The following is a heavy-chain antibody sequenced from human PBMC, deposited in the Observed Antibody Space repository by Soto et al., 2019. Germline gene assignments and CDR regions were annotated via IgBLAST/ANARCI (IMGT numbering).Heavy chain of an antibody. Sequence: GGSLTLSCAASGFTFTNYAMTWVRQSPGQGLQWVSGISATGGLKYYADSVQGRFTISRDNSKNTLYLQMDNLRGDDTAIYYCAREVAAPSGWLDPWGQGTQVTVSS. V-gene: IGHV3-23*01. D-gene: IGHD6-6*01. J-gene: IGHJ5*02. CDR3: AREVAAPSGWLDP. CDR1: GFTFTNYA. CDR2: ISATGGLK.